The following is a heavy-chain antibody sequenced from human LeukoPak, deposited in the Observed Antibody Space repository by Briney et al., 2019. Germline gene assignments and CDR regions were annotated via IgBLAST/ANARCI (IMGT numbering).Heavy chain of an antibody. V-gene: IGHV3-11*04. D-gene: IGHD4-11*01. J-gene: IGHJ4*02. CDR3: ARDSAAFSKYVGDY. CDR2: INSSGSTI. CDR1: GFTFSDFH. Sequence: GGSLRLSCAASGFTFSDFHTSWIRQAPGKGLEWVSYINSSGSTIYSAASVKGRLTISRDNAKNSLYLQMNSRRAEDTAMYYCARDSAAFSKYVGDYWGQGTLVTVSS.